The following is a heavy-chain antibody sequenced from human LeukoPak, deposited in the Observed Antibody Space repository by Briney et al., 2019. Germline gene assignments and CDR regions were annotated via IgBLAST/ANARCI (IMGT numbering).Heavy chain of an antibody. CDR2: INPSGGST. CDR3: ATRSVVAATRHRVAAFDI. V-gene: IGHV1-46*01. D-gene: IGHD2-15*01. J-gene: IGHJ3*02. Sequence: ASVKVSCKASGYTFTSYYMHWVRQAPGQGLEWMGIINPSGGSTSYAQKFQGRVTMTRDTSTSIVYMELSSLRSEDTAVYYCATRSVVAATRHRVAAFDIWGQGTMVTVSS. CDR1: GYTFTSYY.